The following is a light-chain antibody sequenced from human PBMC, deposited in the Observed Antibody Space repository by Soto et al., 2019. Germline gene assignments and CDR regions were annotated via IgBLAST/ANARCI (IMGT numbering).Light chain of an antibody. Sequence: DIQMTQSPACLSAFVADTVTVTCLASQSVSGWLAWYQQKPGEAPKRLIYNVSALPRGVPSRFSGSGSGTKFTLTIASLQPDDFATYYCQQYETFSGTFGPGTKVDIK. CDR2: NVS. J-gene: IGKJ1*01. V-gene: IGKV1-5*01. CDR3: QQYETFSGT. CDR1: QSVSGW.